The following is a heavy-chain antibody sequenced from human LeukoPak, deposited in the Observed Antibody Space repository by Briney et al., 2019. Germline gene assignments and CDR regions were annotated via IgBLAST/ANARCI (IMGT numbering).Heavy chain of an antibody. CDR2: IGSSGTTI. Sequence: GGSLRLCCGVSGFPFSVYDMIWVRQAPGKGLEWVSNIGSSGTTIYYADSVRGRFSISRDNAKSSLYLQMNSLRVEDTAGYYCALLAVASDFDYWGQGALVTVSS. J-gene: IGHJ4*02. D-gene: IGHD6-19*01. V-gene: IGHV3-48*03. CDR3: ALLAVASDFDY. CDR1: GFPFSVYD.